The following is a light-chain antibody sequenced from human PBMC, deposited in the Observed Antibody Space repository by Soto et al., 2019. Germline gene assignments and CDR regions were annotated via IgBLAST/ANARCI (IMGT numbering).Light chain of an antibody. CDR2: NVS. CDR3: SSFTSNNTVL. J-gene: IGLJ2*01. Sequence: QSALTQPASVSGSPGQSITISCTGTSSDVGGYNYVSWYQQHPGKAPKLMIYNVSNRPSGVSNRFSGSKSGNTASLTISGLQAEDGANYYFSSFTSNNTVLFGGGTKLTVL. CDR1: SSDVGGYNY. V-gene: IGLV2-14*01.